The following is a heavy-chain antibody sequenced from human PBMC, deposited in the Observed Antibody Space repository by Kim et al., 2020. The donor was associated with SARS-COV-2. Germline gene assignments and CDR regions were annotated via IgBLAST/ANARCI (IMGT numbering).Heavy chain of an antibody. Sequence: GGSLRLSCAASGFTFSSYSMNWVRQSPGKVLEWVSYISSSSSTIYYADSVKGRFTISRDNAKNSLYLQMNSLRDEDTAVYYCARAVLSTYYYYDSSGYYATYYFDYCGQGTLVTVSS. J-gene: IGHJ4*02. V-gene: IGHV3-48*02. CDR3: ARAVLSTYYYYDSSGYYATYYFDY. CDR1: GFTFSSYS. CDR2: ISSSSSTI. D-gene: IGHD3-22*01.